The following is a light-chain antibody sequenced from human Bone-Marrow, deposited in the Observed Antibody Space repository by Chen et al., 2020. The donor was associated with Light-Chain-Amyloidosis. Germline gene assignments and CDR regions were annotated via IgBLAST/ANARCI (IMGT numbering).Light chain of an antibody. V-gene: IGLV3-21*02. J-gene: IGLJ3*02. Sequence: YVLTQPSSVSAAPGQTATIACGGNNIGSTSVHWYQQTPGQAPLLVVYDDSDRPSGIPERLSGSNSGNTATLTISRVEAGDEADYYCQVWDRSSDRPVFGGGTKLTVL. CDR3: QVWDRSSDRPV. CDR2: DDS. CDR1: NIGSTS.